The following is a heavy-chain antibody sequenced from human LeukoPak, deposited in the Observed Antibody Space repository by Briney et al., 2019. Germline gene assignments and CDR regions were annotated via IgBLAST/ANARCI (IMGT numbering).Heavy chain of an antibody. J-gene: IGHJ4*02. D-gene: IGHD1-14*01. CDR3: ATGTNGRHYDY. V-gene: IGHV3-21*06. CDR2: IGPTGSDR. CDR1: GLTFSTSG. Sequence: GGSLRLSCTASGLTFSTSGFNWVRQAPGKGLEWVASIGPTGSDRYHADSIKGRFTISRDNANDFLYLQMNSLRAEDTAVYYCATGTNGRHYDYWGQGTLLTVSS.